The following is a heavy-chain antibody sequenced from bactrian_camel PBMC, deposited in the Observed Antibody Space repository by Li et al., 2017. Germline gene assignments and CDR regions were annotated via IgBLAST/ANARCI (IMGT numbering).Heavy chain of an antibody. CDR1: GFTFSNFR. CDR3: TRETQWVGYHEMAEY. D-gene: IGHD5*01. V-gene: IGHV3S40*01. J-gene: IGHJ4*01. CDR2: INSSGGNR. Sequence: VQLVESGGGLVQPGGSLRLSCAASGFTFSNFRMYWVRQAPGKALEWISGINSSGGNRNYADSVKGRFISSRDNSKNTVYLQLNGLKSEDTAMYYCTRETQWVGYHEMAEYWGQGTQVTVS.